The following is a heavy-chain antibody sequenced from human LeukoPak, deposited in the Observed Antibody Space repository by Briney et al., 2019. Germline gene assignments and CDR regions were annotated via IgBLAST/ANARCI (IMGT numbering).Heavy chain of an antibody. Sequence: GASVKVSCKASGYTFTSYGIGWVRQAPGQGLEWMGWISAYNGNTNYAQKLQGRVTMTTDTSTSTAYMELRSLRSDDTAVYYCARGKGSGSYSDWFDPWGQGTLVTVSS. D-gene: IGHD3-10*01. V-gene: IGHV1-18*01. J-gene: IGHJ5*02. CDR3: ARGKGSGSYSDWFDP. CDR1: GYTFTSYG. CDR2: ISAYNGNT.